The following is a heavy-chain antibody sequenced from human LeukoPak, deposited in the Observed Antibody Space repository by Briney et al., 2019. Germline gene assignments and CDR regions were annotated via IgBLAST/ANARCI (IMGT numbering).Heavy chain of an antibody. D-gene: IGHD2-2*01. CDR2: LWYDGSNK. J-gene: IGHJ6*02. V-gene: IGHV3-33*01. CDR1: GFTFSSYG. Sequence: GRSLRLSCAASGFTFSSYGMHWVRQAPGKGLEWVAVLWYDGSNKYYADSVKGRFTISRDNSKNTLYLQMNSLRAEDTAVYYCARDFRTSVNYYYYGMDVWGQGTTVTVSS. CDR3: ARDFRTSVNYYYYGMDV.